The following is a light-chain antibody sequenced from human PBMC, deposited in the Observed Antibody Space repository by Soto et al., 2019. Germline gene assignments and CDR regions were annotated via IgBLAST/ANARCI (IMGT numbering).Light chain of an antibody. V-gene: IGKV1-6*01. CDR1: QGIRTD. CDR2: AAS. Sequence: AIQMTQSPSSLSASVGDRVTITCRASQGIRTDLDWFQQKPGKAPKLLIYAASNLQSGVPARFSGSGSGTDFALTISRLQPEDFATYYCLHKYFYPFTCGPGTKVEIK. J-gene: IGKJ3*01. CDR3: LHKYFYPFT.